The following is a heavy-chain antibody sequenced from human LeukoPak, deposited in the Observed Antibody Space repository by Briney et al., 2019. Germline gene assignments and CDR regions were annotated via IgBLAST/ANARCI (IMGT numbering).Heavy chain of an antibody. V-gene: IGHV4-59*01. CDR2: IYYSGST. CDR3: ARGGWYPESFQH. D-gene: IGHD6-19*01. CDR1: GDSISNYY. J-gene: IGHJ1*01. Sequence: SETLSLTCTVSGDSISNYYWSWIRQPPGKGLEWIGHIYYSGSTNYNPSLKSRVTISVDTSKNQFSLKLSSVTAADTAVYYCARGGWYPESFQHWGQGALVTVSS.